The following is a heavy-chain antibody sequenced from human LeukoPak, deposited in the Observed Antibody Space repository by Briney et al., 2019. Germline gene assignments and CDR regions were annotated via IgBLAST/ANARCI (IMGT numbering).Heavy chain of an antibody. Sequence: PGGSLRLSCAASGFTFSDYGMHWVRQASGKGLEWVAVISYDGSNKYYADSVKGRFTIFRDNSKSTLYLQMNSLGAEDTAVYYCVREVFFQFDYWGQGAPVTVSS. CDR3: VREVFFQFDY. J-gene: IGHJ4*02. V-gene: IGHV3-30*03. CDR1: GFTFSDYG. CDR2: ISYDGSNK.